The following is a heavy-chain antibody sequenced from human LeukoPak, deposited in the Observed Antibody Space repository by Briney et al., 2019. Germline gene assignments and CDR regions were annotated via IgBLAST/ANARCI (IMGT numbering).Heavy chain of an antibody. V-gene: IGHV4-38-2*02. D-gene: IGHD2-15*01. J-gene: IGHJ5*02. CDR3: ARAADRYCSGGSCSNWFDP. Sequence: SETLSLTCTVSGYSISSGYYWGWIRQPPGKGLEWIGSIYHSGSTYYNPSLKSRVTISVDTSKNQFSLKLSSVTAADTAVYYRARAADRYCSGGSCSNWFDPWGQGTLVTVSS. CDR1: GYSISSGYY. CDR2: IYHSGST.